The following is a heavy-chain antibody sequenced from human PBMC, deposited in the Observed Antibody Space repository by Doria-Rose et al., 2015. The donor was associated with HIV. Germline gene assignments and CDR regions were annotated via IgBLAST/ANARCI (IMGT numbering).Heavy chain of an antibody. V-gene: IGHV4-34*01. Sequence: VKVLEWIGEINHSGPPNYNPSLVSRVTVSVDTSKNQFSLNLTSVTAADTAMYYCARRTQYYSVSLGCFPHWGQGSLVTVSS. J-gene: IGHJ1*01. CDR2: INHSGPP. D-gene: IGHD3-16*01. CDR3: ARRTQYYSVSLGCFPH.